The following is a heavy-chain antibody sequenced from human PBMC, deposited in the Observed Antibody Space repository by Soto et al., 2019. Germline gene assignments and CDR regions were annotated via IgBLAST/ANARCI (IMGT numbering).Heavy chain of an antibody. CDR1: GFSLSTSGVG. V-gene: IGHV2-5*02. CDR3: AHSFYADTSY. J-gene: IGHJ4*02. CDR2: IYWDDDK. Sequence: QITLKESGPTLVKPTQTLTLTCTFSGFSLSTSGVGVGWIRQPPGKALEWLALIYWDDDKRYSPSLKSRLTIPTETSITQVVLTMTNMGPEDTATSYCAHSFYADTSYWGQGTLVTVSS. D-gene: IGHD2-2*01.